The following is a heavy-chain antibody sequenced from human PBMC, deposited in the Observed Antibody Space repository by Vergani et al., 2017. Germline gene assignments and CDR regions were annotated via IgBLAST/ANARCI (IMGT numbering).Heavy chain of an antibody. CDR2: IYYSGST. D-gene: IGHD3-10*01. V-gene: IGHV4-59*01. CDR1: GGSISSYY. J-gene: IGHJ4*02. Sequence: QVQLQESGPGLVKPSETLSLTCTVSGGSISSYYWSWIRQPPGKGLEWIGYIYYSGSTNYNPSLKSRVTISVDTSKNQFSLKLSSVTAADTAVYYCARDFGSGRYYKGFDYWGEGTLVTVSS. CDR3: ARDFGSGRYYKGFDY.